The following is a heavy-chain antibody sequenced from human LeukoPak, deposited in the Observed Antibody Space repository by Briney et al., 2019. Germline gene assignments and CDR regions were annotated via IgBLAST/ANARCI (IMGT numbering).Heavy chain of an antibody. D-gene: IGHD2-15*01. J-gene: IGHJ3*02. V-gene: IGHV4-4*07. CDR2: ISTSGSP. CDR3: ATLATGGAFDI. Sequence: TSETLSLTCTVSGGSISSYYWSWIRQPAGRGLEWIGRISTSGSPNYNPSLKSRVTMSVDTSKNQFSLKLTSLTAADTAVYYCATLATGGAFDIWGQGTMVTVSS. CDR1: GGSISSYY.